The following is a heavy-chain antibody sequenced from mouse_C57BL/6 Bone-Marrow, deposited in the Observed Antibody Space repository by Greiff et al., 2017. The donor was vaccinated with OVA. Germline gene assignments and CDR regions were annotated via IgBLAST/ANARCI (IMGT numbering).Heavy chain of an antibody. CDR1: GYTFTSYW. CDR2: IYPSDSET. V-gene: IGHV1-61*01. Sequence: QVQLQQPGAELVRPGSSVKLSCKASGYTFTSYWMDWVKQRPGQGLEWIGNIYPSDSETHYNQKFKDKDTLTVDKSSSTAYMQLSSLTSEDSAVYYCARASNYHDYWGQGTTLTVSS. J-gene: IGHJ2*01. CDR3: ARASNYHDY.